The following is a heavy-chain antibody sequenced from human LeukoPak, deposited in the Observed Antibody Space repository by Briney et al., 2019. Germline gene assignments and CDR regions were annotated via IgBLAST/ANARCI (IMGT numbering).Heavy chain of an antibody. D-gene: IGHD2-21*02. J-gene: IGHJ6*03. CDR3: AKDLSVVTAPLAYYYYYMDV. V-gene: IGHV3-23*01. CDR2: ISGGGGST. CDR1: GFTFSSYA. Sequence: PGGSLRLSCAASGFTFSSYAMSWVRQAPGKGLEWVSAISGGGGSTHYADSVKGRFTISRDNSKNTLYLQMNSLRAEDTAVYYCAKDLSVVTAPLAYYYYYMDVWGKGTTVTVSS.